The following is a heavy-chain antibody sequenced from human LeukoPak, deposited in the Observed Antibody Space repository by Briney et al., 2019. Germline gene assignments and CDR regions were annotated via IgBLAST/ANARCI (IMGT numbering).Heavy chain of an antibody. Sequence: PGGSLRLSCAASGFTFSSYAMSWVRQAPGKGLKWVSAISGSGGSTYYGDSVKGRFTISRDNSKNTLYLQLNRLRAEDTAIYYCAKHEGSSGSYCHFHYWGQGTLVTVSS. V-gene: IGHV3-23*01. D-gene: IGHD3-10*01. CDR2: ISGSGGST. CDR3: AKHEGSSGSYCHFHY. CDR1: GFTFSSYA. J-gene: IGHJ4*02.